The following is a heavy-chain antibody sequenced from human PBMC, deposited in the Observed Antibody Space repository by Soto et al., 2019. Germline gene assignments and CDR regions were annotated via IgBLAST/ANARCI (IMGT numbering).Heavy chain of an antibody. Sequence: SVTLCPPRTVAGGNIIGFYWRWIRKTPGKGPEWIGNIHYSGSTNYNSSLKSRVTISVDTSKNQFSLRLSSVTAAETAVYYCARHSYYSNPLRFDPWGQGTLVTVSS. CDR3: ARHSYYSNPLRFDP. CDR2: IHYSGST. CDR1: GGNIIGFY. J-gene: IGHJ5*02. D-gene: IGHD4-4*01. V-gene: IGHV4-59*08.